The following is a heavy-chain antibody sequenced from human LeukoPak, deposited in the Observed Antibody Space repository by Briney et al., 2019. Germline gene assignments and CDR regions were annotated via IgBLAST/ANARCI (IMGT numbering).Heavy chain of an antibody. CDR3: ARHPLAVGGSYMDV. J-gene: IGHJ6*03. Sequence: SETLSLTCTVSGGSISSNDYYWGWIRQPPGKGLEWIACIFHTGTIYYSPSLKSRVTISVVTSKNQISLRLTSVTAADTAMYYCARHPLAVGGSYMDVWGKGTTVTISS. D-gene: IGHD3-16*01. V-gene: IGHV4-39*01. CDR2: IFHTGTI. CDR1: GGSISSNDYY.